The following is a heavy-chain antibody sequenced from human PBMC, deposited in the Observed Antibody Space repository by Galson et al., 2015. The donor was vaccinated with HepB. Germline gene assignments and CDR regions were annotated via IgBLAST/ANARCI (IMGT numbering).Heavy chain of an antibody. CDR1: GGSISSSSYY. Sequence: TLSLTCPVSGGSISSSSYYWGWIRQPPGKGLEWIGSIYYSGSTYYNPSLKSRVTISVDTSKNQFSLKLSSVTAADTAVYYCARGPYYYDSSGYSGLDHWGQGTLVTVSS. V-gene: IGHV4-39*07. CDR2: IYYSGST. CDR3: ARGPYYYDSSGYSGLDH. D-gene: IGHD3-22*01. J-gene: IGHJ4*02.